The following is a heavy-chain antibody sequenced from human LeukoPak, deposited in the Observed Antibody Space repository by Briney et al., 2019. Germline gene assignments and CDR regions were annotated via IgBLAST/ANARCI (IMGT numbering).Heavy chain of an antibody. CDR1: GYTLTELS. CDR3: ATAGYYGSGSYYKRGYYFDY. J-gene: IGHJ4*02. Sequence: ASVKVSCKVSGYTLTELSMHWVRQAPGKGLEWMGGFDPEDGETIYAQKFQGRVTMTEDTSTDTAYMELSSLRSEDTAVYYRATAGYYGSGSYYKRGYYFDYWGQGPLVTVSA. CDR2: FDPEDGET. D-gene: IGHD3-10*01. V-gene: IGHV1-24*01.